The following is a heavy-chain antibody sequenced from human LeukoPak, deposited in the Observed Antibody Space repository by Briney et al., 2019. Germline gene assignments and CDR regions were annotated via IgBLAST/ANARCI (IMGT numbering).Heavy chain of an antibody. V-gene: IGHV4-39*01. Sequence: PSETLSLTCTVSGGSISSSSYYWGWIRQPPGKGLAWIGSIYYSGITYYNPSLKSRVTISVDTSKNQFSLKLSSVTAADTAVYYCARLFEWQWLPQGYFDYWGQGTLVTVSS. D-gene: IGHD6-19*01. CDR1: GGSISSSSYY. CDR2: IYYSGIT. CDR3: ARLFEWQWLPQGYFDY. J-gene: IGHJ4*02.